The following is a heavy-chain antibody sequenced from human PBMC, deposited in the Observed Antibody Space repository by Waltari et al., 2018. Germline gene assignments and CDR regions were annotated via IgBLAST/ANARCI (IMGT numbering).Heavy chain of an antibody. CDR2: ISWNSGSI. D-gene: IGHD6-13*01. CDR3: AKDIGYSSSWTGYFDL. Sequence: EVQLVESGGGLVQPGRSLRLSCAASGFPFDDYAMHWVRQAPGKGLEWVSGISWNSGSIGYADSVKGRFTISRDNAKNSLYLQMNSLRAEDTALYYCAKDIGYSSSWTGYFDLWGRGTLVTVSS. CDR1: GFPFDDYA. V-gene: IGHV3-9*01. J-gene: IGHJ2*01.